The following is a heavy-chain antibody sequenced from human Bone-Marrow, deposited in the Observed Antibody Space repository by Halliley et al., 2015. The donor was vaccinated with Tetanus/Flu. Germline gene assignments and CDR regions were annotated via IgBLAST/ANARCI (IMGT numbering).Heavy chain of an antibody. V-gene: IGHV3-48*03. Sequence: SLRLSCAASGFAFSSFEMNWVRQAPGKGLEWISYISSSGFTIYYADSVKRRFTVSRDNGKNSLYLQINSLTVEDTAKYYCVEDAHTALDYWGQGTLVTVSS. CDR2: ISSSGFTI. D-gene: IGHD5-18*01. CDR1: GFAFSSFE. CDR3: VEDAHTALDY. J-gene: IGHJ4*02.